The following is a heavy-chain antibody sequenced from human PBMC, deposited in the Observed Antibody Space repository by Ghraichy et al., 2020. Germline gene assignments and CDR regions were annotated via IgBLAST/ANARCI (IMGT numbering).Heavy chain of an antibody. CDR3: AREEPSYGSGSYYKGYYYYYYMDV. Sequence: SVKVSCKASGGTFSSYAISWVRQAPGQGLEWMGGIIPIFGTANYAQKFQGRVTITADKSTSTAYMELSSLRSEDTAVYYCAREEPSYGSGSYYKGYYYYYYMDVWGKGTTVTVSS. D-gene: IGHD3-10*01. CDR2: IIPIFGTA. CDR1: GGTFSSYA. V-gene: IGHV1-69*06. J-gene: IGHJ6*03.